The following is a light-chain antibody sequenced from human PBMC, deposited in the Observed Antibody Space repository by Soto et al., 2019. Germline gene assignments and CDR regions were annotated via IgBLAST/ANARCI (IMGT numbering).Light chain of an antibody. Sequence: EIVMTQSPATLSVSPGERATLSCRASQSVNTNLAWYQQKPGQTPRLLIYGASTRATGIPARFSGSGSGTEFNLTISSLQSEDFAVYYCQHHNDWVKTFGQGTKLEIK. V-gene: IGKV3-15*01. CDR3: QHHNDWVKT. CDR2: GAS. J-gene: IGKJ2*01. CDR1: QSVNTN.